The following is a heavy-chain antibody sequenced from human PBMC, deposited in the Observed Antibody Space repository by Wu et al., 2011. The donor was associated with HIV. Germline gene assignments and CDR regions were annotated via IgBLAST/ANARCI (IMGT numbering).Heavy chain of an antibody. Sequence: GKGLEWMGTIYPKDSDTRYSPSFQGQVTFSADKSLSMAYLQWNRVKASDTAMYYCAIXGSRGYADWGQGTLVTVSS. J-gene: IGHJ4*02. D-gene: IGHD3-22*01. CDR3: AIXGSRGYAD. V-gene: IGHV5-51*01. CDR2: IYPKDSDT.